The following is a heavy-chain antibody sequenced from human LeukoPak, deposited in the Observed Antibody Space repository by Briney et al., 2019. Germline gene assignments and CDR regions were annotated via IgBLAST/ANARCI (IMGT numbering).Heavy chain of an antibody. D-gene: IGHD6-13*01. Sequence: GGSLRLSCAASGFTFDDYAMHWVRQAPGKGLEWVGRSKNKANSYTTEYVASVKGRFTISREDSKSSLYLQMNSLRAEDTAVYYCARDGRSSWSPFDYWGQGTLVTVSS. CDR2: SKNKANSYTT. CDR1: GFTFDDYA. V-gene: IGHV3-72*01. CDR3: ARDGRSSWSPFDY. J-gene: IGHJ4*02.